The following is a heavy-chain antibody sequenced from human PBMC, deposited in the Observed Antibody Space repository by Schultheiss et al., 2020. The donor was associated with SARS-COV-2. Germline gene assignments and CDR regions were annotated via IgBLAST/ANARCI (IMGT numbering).Heavy chain of an antibody. CDR2: IYHSGST. CDR1: SGSISSGGYS. Sequence: SETLSLTCAVSSGSISSGGYSWSWIRQPPGKGLEWIGYIYHSGSTYYNPSLKSRVTISGDTSKNQFSLTLSSVTAADTAVYYCARRRQDTSAYSFFDSWGQGTLVTVSS. J-gene: IGHJ4*02. D-gene: IGHD4-11*01. V-gene: IGHV4-30-2*01. CDR3: ARRRQDTSAYSFFDS.